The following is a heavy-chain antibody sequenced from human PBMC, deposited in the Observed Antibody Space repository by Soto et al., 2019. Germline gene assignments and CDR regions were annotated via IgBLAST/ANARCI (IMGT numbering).Heavy chain of an antibody. CDR3: ARGRGAMIRGVKYYFDY. Sequence: PSETLSLTCTVSGGSISSSNYYWGWIRQPPGKGLEWIGSIYHSGNTNYNPSLKSRVTISVDTSKNQFSLNLSSVTAADTAVYYCARGRGAMIRGVKYYFDYWDQGTLVTVSS. V-gene: IGHV4-39*07. CDR2: IYHSGNT. D-gene: IGHD3-10*01. J-gene: IGHJ4*02. CDR1: GGSISSSNYY.